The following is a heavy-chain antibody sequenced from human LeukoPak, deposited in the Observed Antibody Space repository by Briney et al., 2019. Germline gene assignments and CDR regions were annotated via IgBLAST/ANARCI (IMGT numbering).Heavy chain of an antibody. D-gene: IGHD4-17*01. Sequence: ASVKVSCKASGGTFSSYAISWVRQAPGKGLEWVSAISGSGGSTYYADSVKGRFTISRDTAKNSLYLQMNSLRAEDTAVYYCARDQYGDYALDYWGQGTLVTVSS. J-gene: IGHJ4*02. CDR2: ISGSGGST. CDR3: ARDQYGDYALDY. V-gene: IGHV3-23*01. CDR1: GGTFSSYA.